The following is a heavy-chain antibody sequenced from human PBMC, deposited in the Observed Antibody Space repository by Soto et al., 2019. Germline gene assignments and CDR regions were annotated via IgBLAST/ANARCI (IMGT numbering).Heavy chain of an antibody. V-gene: IGHV4-30-4*01. CDR2: IYYSGST. J-gene: IGHJ4*02. D-gene: IGHD6-6*01. Sequence: SETLSLTCTVSGGSISSGAYYWSWIRQPPGKGLEWIGYIYYSGSTYYNPTLKSRGTISVDTSKNQFSLKLSSVTAADTAVYYCAGGESIAARLGPFDYWGQGTLVTVSS. CDR3: AGGESIAARLGPFDY. CDR1: GGSISSGAYY.